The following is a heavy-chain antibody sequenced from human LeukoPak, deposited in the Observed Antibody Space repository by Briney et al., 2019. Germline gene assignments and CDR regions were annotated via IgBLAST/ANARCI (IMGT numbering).Heavy chain of an antibody. V-gene: IGHV4-4*07. CDR3: ARDATGSSGWYNWFDP. J-gene: IGHJ5*02. D-gene: IGHD6-19*01. Sequence: PSETLSLTCAVYGGSFSGYYWSWIRQPAGKGLEWIGRIYTSGSTNYNPSLKSRVTISVDTSKNQFSLKLSSVTAADTAVYYCARDATGSSGWYNWFDPWGQGTLVTVSS. CDR1: GGSFSGYY. CDR2: IYTSGST.